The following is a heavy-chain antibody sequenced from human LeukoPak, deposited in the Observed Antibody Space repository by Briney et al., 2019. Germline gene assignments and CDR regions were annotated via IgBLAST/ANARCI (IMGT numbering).Heavy chain of an antibody. Sequence: PGAAVNVSCKASGDAFTSYDINGVRQATGQGREWRGWMNPNSGNTGYAQKFQGRVTMTRNTSISTAYMELSSLRSEATAVYYCARDNRSGGDCYSCPVYYFASWGQGTLVTVSS. CDR3: ARDNRSGGDCYSCPVYYFAS. V-gene: IGHV1-8*01. J-gene: IGHJ4*02. D-gene: IGHD2-21*01. CDR1: GDAFTSYD. CDR2: MNPNSGNT.